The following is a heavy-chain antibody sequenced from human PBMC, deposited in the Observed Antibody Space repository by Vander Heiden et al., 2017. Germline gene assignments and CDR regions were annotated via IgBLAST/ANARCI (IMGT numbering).Heavy chain of an antibody. V-gene: IGHV4-39*01. J-gene: IGHJ3*02. CDR3: SAIVVVITSDAFDI. CDR1: VGSTSSSSYY. Sequence: QLQLQESGPGLVKPSETLSPTCTAAVGSTSSSSYYWGRIRQLPGNGVEEIGSIYYSGSTYYNPSLKSRVTISVDTSKNQFSLKLSSVTAADTAVYYCSAIVVVITSDAFDIWGQGTMVTVSS. D-gene: IGHD3-22*01. CDR2: IYYSGST.